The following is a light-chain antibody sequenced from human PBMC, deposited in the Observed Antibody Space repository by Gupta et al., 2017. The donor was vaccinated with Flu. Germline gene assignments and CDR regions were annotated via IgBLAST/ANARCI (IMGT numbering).Light chain of an antibody. CDR2: EVT. CDR1: SSDVGGYSF. Sequence: QSALTQPASVSGSPGQSITISCTGTSSDVGGYSFVSWYQQHPGKAPRLVIYEVTNRPAGVSNRFSGSKSGNTASLTISSLQAEDEADDYCNSYTASNTVVFGGGTKLTVL. V-gene: IGLV2-14*01. CDR3: NSYTASNTVV. J-gene: IGLJ2*01.